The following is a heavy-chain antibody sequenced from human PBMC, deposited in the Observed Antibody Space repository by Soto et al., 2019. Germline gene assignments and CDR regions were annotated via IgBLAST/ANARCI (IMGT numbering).Heavy chain of an antibody. CDR3: ARGEYSSSWYAEYFQH. CDR2: IYYSGST. J-gene: IGHJ1*01. CDR1: GGSISSYY. V-gene: IGHV4-59*01. Sequence: QVQLQESGPGLVKPSETLSLTCTVSGGSISSYYWSWIRQPQGKGLDWIGYIYYSGSTNYNPSLKSRVTISVDTSKNQFSLKLSSVTAADTAVYYCARGEYSSSWYAEYFQHWGQGTLVTVSS. D-gene: IGHD6-13*01.